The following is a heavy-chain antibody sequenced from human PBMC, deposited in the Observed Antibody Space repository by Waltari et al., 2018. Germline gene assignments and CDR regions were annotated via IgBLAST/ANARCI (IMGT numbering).Heavy chain of an antibody. Sequence: QVQLQQWGAGLLKPSETLSLTCAVYGGSFSGYYWRWIRQPPGKGLEWIGEIKHSGSTDSNPSLKSRFTISGDTSKNQFSLKLSSLTAADTAVYYCARGNSSSWLLSYCYGMDVWGQGTTVTVSS. J-gene: IGHJ6*02. D-gene: IGHD6-13*01. CDR3: ARGNSSSWLLSYCYGMDV. V-gene: IGHV4-34*01. CDR1: GGSFSGYY. CDR2: IKHSGST.